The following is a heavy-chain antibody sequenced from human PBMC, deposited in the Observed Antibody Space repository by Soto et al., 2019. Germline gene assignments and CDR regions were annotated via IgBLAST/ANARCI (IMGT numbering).Heavy chain of an antibody. J-gene: IGHJ6*02. Sequence: EVQLVESGGGLVKPGGSLRLSCAASGFTFSGDAMNWVRQSPGKGLEWVSSISTTSTYIYYADSVKGRFTISRDNANNSLHLQMNELRAEDTAVYYCARDYVMDVWGPGTTVTVSS. V-gene: IGHV3-21*01. CDR1: GFTFSGDA. D-gene: IGHD3-10*02. CDR3: ARDYVMDV. CDR2: ISTTSTYI.